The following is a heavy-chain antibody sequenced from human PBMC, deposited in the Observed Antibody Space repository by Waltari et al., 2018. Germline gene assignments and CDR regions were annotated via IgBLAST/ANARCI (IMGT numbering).Heavy chain of an antibody. CDR2: IYSGGRT. CDR3: ARNDILTGSFFDY. CDR1: GFTVSSNY. J-gene: IGHJ4*02. Sequence: SCAASGFTVSSNYMSWVRQAPGKGLEWVSVIYSGGRTYYADSVKGRFTISRDNSKNTLYLQMNSLRAEETAVYYCARNDILTGSFFDYWGQGTLVTVSS. V-gene: IGHV3-53*01. D-gene: IGHD3-9*01.